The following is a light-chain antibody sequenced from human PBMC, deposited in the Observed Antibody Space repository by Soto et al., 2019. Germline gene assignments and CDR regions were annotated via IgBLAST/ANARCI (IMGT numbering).Light chain of an antibody. CDR3: SSYTTTIPLV. CDR2: EVS. J-gene: IGLJ2*01. Sequence: QSALTQPASVSGSPGQSITISCTGTSSDVGGHNYVSWYQQHPGKVPKLIIYEVSDRPSGTSNRFSGSKSGNTASLTISGLPAEDVADYFCSSYTTTIPLVFGGGTK. CDR1: SSDVGGHNY. V-gene: IGLV2-14*01.